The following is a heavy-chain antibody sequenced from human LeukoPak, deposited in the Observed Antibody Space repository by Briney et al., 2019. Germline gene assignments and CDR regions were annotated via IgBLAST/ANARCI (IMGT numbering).Heavy chain of an antibody. D-gene: IGHD3-3*01. V-gene: IGHV3-33*01. CDR3: ARDLERGFWSGYHPAYGMDV. CDR1: GFTFSSYG. Sequence: GGSLRLSCAASGFTFSSYGMHWVRQAPGKGLEWVAVIWYDGSNKYYADSVKGRFTISRDNSKNTLYLQMNSLRAEDTAVYYCARDLERGFWSGYHPAYGMDVWGQGTTVTVSS. J-gene: IGHJ6*02. CDR2: IWYDGSNK.